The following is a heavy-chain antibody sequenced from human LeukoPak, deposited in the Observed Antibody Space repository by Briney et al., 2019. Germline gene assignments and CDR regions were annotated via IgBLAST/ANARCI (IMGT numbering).Heavy chain of an antibody. CDR3: ATALRGEGSGSTGDY. CDR2: ISSSTSTI. CDR1: GFTFSSYS. Sequence: GGSLRLSCAASGFTFSSYSINWVRQAPGKGLECVSYISSSTSTIYYADSVKGRFTISRDNAKNSLYLQMNSLRVEDTAVYYCATALRGEGSGSTGDYWSQGTLVTVSS. D-gene: IGHD3-10*01. V-gene: IGHV3-48*04. J-gene: IGHJ4*02.